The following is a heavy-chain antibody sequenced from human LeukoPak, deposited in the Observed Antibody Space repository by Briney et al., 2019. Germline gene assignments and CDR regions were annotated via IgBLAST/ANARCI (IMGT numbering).Heavy chain of an antibody. J-gene: IGHJ4*02. CDR3: AKDADNWNSYFAY. D-gene: IGHD1-7*01. CDR1: GFTFSNQG. Sequence: GGSLRLSCAASGFTFSNQGMHWVRQAPGKGLEWVAFVRYDGSKKYYADSVQGRFTISKDNSKNTLYLQMSSLTAEDTAVYYCAKDADNWNSYFAYWGQGTLVTVSS. V-gene: IGHV3-30*02. CDR2: VRYDGSKK.